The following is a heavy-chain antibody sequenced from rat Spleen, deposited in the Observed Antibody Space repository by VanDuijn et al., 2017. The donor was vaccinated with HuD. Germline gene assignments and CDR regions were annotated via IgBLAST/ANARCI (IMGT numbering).Heavy chain of an antibody. CDR3: TRDTMEGWFAY. CDR1: GFSITSYH. V-gene: IGHV2-32*01. Sequence: QVQLKESGPGLVQPSQTLSLTCTVSGFSITSYHVHWVRQPPGKGLEWMGVMWSDGDTSYNSALKSRLSVSRDTSKNQVFLKMNSLQTDDTGTYYCTRDTMEGWFAYWGQGTLVTVSS. J-gene: IGHJ3*01. CDR2: MWSDGDT. D-gene: IGHD1-11*01.